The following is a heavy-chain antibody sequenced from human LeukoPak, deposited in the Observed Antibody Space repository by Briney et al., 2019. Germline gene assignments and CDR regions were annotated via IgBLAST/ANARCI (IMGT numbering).Heavy chain of an antibody. J-gene: IGHJ4*02. CDR2: INPSNSET. D-gene: IGHD3-22*01. V-gene: IGHV5-51*01. CDR1: GYSFYNYW. CDR3: ARLDSGGYYFVPY. Sequence: GESLKISCETSGYSFYNYWIGWVRQISGKGLEWMGTINPSNSETRYTPSCQGQVTISADKSISTAYLQWSSLRASDTAMYYCARLDSGGYYFVPYWGQGTLVTVSS.